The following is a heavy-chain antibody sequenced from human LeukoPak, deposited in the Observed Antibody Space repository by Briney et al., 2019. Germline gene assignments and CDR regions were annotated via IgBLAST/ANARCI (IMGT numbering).Heavy chain of an antibody. CDR2: IRSKAYGGTT. D-gene: IGHD1-26*01. V-gene: IGHV3-49*04. CDR1: GFTFGDYA. Sequence: GGSLRLSCTASGFTFGDYAMSWVRQAPGKGLEWVGFIRSKAYGGTTEYAASVKGRFTISRGDSKSIAYLQMNSLKTEDTAVYYCTSHSGSYYYFDHWGQGTLVTVSS. CDR3: TSHSGSYYYFDH. J-gene: IGHJ4*02.